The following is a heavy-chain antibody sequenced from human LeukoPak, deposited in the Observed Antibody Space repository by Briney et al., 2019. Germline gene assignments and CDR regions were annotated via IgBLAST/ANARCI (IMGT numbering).Heavy chain of an antibody. J-gene: IGHJ6*02. D-gene: IGHD1-26*01. CDR3: ARDRIVGASTFSYYYYYGMDV. CDR1: GGSFSGYY. Sequence: PSETLSLTCAVYGGSFSGYYWSWIRQPAGKGLEWIGRIYTSGSTNYNPSLKSRVTMSVDTSKNQFSLKLSSVTAADTAVYYCARDRIVGASTFSYYYYYGMDVWGQGTTVTVSS. V-gene: IGHV4-4*07. CDR2: IYTSGST.